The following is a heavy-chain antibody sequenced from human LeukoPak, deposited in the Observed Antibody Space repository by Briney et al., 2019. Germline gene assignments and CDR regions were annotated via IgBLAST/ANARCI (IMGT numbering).Heavy chain of an antibody. J-gene: IGHJ4*02. D-gene: IGHD1-26*01. CDR1: GYTFTGYY. V-gene: IGHV1-2*02. CDR2: INPNSGGT. CDR3: ARDSGYYSHDH. Sequence: GASVKVSCKASGYTFTGYYIHWVRQAPGQGLEWMGWINPNSGGTNYAQMLQGRVTMTRDTSINTAYMELSRLRSDDTAVYYCARDSGYYSHDHWGQGTLVTVSS.